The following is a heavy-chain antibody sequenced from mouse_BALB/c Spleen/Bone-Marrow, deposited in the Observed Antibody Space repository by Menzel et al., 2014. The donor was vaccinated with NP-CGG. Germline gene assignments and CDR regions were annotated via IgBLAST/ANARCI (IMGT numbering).Heavy chain of an antibody. Sequence: QVQLQQSGAELVRPGTSVTVSCKASGYAFTDYLLERLKQRPGQGLEWIGVINLGSGITNYNEKFKDKATLTASKSSSTAYMQLSSLTSDDSAVYFCARYDGYFDYWGQGTILTVSS. CDR1: GYAFTDYL. J-gene: IGHJ2*01. V-gene: IGHV1-54*01. D-gene: IGHD2-3*01. CDR3: ARYDGYFDY. CDR2: INLGSGIT.